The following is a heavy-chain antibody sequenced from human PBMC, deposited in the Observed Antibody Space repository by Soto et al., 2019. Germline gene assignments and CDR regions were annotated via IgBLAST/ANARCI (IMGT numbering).Heavy chain of an antibody. V-gene: IGHV1-3*01. CDR1: GYTFTTSA. CDR3: AGDQSFYDSSGYRATYHWFDH. CDR2: INAGSGDT. J-gene: IGHJ5*02. D-gene: IGHD3-22*01. Sequence: QVQFVQSGAEVKNTRASVKVSCKASGYTFTTSAIPWVRQAPGQGLEWLGWINAGSGDTGYSQKFLGRVIITSDTSASTADMELSSLRSEDTAVYYCAGDQSFYDSSGYRATYHWFDHWGQGTLVTVSS.